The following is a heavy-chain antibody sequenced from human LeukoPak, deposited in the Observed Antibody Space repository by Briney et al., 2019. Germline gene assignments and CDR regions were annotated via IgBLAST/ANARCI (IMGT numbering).Heavy chain of an antibody. CDR2: VSSSTRSI. J-gene: IGHJ4*02. CDR3: ARFGGSGWFTYYFDY. CDR1: GFTFSSYE. Sequence: GGSLRLSCAASGFTFSSYEMNWVRQAPGKGLEWVSYVSSSTRSIYYADSVQGRFTISRDNGKNSLYLQMNSLRAEDAAVYYCARFGGSGWFTYYFDYWGQGTLVTVSS. V-gene: IGHV3-48*03. D-gene: IGHD6-19*01.